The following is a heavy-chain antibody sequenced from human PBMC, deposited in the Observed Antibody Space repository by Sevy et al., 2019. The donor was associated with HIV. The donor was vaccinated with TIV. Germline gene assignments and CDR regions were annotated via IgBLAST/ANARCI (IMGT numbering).Heavy chain of an antibody. CDR1: GFTFTDFY. CDR3: ARRGPSTVHDAFDI. D-gene: IGHD4-17*01. J-gene: IGHJ3*02. V-gene: IGHV3-21*01. Sequence: AGSLRLSCAASGFTFTDFYLNWVHQAPGKELEWVSSISGLSNYKFYADSMKGRFTISRDNAENSIYLQMNSLRAEDTAVYFCARRGPSTVHDAFDIWGQGTMVTVSS. CDR2: ISGLSNYK.